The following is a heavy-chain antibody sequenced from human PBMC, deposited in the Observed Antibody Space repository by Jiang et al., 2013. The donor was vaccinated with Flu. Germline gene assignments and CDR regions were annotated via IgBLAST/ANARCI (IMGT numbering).Heavy chain of an antibody. CDR3: ARLLDYGYNFDY. D-gene: IGHD4-17*01. J-gene: IGHJ4*02. Sequence: PSLKSRVSISVDTSKNQFSLKLSSVTAADTAVYYCARLLDYGYNFDYWGQGTLVTVSS. V-gene: IGHV4-39*01.